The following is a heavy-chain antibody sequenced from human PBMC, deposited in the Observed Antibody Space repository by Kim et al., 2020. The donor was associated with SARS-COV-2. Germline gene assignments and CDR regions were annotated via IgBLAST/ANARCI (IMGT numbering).Heavy chain of an antibody. D-gene: IGHD6-6*01. CDR2: ISSSGSTI. Sequence: GGSLRLSCAASGFTFSSYEMNWVRQAPGKGLEWVSYISSSGSTIYYADSVKGRFTISRDNAKNSLYLQMNSLRAEDTAVYYCARGGAARYYFDYWGQGTLVTVSS. J-gene: IGHJ4*02. CDR1: GFTFSSYE. CDR3: ARGGAARYYFDY. V-gene: IGHV3-48*03.